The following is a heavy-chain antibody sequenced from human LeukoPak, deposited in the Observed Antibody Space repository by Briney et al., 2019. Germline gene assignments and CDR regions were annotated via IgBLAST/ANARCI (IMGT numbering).Heavy chain of an antibody. CDR1: GGSISSGGYY. Sequence: SQTLSLTCIVSGGSISSGGYYWSWIRQHPGKGLEWIGYIYYSGSTYYNPSLKSRVTISVDTSKNQFSLKLSSVTAADTAVYYCARARGVRGVIEYYFDYWGQGTLVTVSS. D-gene: IGHD3-10*01. CDR3: ARARGVRGVIEYYFDY. V-gene: IGHV4-31*03. J-gene: IGHJ4*02. CDR2: IYYSGST.